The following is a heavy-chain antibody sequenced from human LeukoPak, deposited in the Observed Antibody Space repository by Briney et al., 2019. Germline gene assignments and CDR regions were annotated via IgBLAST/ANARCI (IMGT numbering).Heavy chain of an antibody. D-gene: IGHD3-9*01. J-gene: IGHJ3*02. CDR3: GASPAYYDWGGNSFIPVFNI. Sequence: SETLSLTCAVYGGSFSGYYWSWIRQPPGKGLEWIGEINHSGSTNYNPSLKSRVTISVDTSTNQFSLKLSSVTAADTAVYYCGASPAYYDWGGNSFIPVFNIGGKGKMVTAS. CDR2: INHSGST. CDR1: GGSFSGYY. V-gene: IGHV4-34*01.